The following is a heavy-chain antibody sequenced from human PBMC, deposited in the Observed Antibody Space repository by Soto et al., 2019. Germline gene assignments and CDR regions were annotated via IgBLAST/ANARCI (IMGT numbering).Heavy chain of an antibody. J-gene: IGHJ6*02. D-gene: IGHD3-16*01. CDR1: GYTFTGYY. V-gene: IGHV1-2*04. CDR2: INPNSGGT. CDR3: ARERTRGIYYYGMDV. Sequence: GASVKVSCKASGYTFTGYYMHWVRQAPGQGLEWMGWINPNSGGTNYAQKFQGWVTMTRDTSISTAYMELSRLRSDDTAVYYCARERTRGIYYYGMDVWGQGTTVTVSS.